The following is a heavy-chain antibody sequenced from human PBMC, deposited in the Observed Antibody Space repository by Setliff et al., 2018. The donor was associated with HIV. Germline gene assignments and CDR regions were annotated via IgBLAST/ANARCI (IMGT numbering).Heavy chain of an antibody. V-gene: IGHV4-38-2*01. CDR2: IYHSGNT. CDR3: ARHDGTYCGGDCYLLGYFDL. J-gene: IGHJ2*01. Sequence: SETLSLTCAVSGYSISSGYYWGWIRQSLGKGLEWIGSIYHSGNTYYNPSLKSRVTMSVDTSKNQFSLKLSSVTAADTAVYYCARHDGTYCGGDCYLLGYFDLWGRGTLVTVSS. D-gene: IGHD2-21*02. CDR1: GYSISSGYY.